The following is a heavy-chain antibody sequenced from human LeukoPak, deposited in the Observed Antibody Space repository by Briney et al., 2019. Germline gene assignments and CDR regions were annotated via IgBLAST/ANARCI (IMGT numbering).Heavy chain of an antibody. V-gene: IGHV3-21*01. CDR3: ARYYDFWSGSYGMDV. CDR1: GFTFSSYS. J-gene: IGHJ6*02. D-gene: IGHD3-3*01. Sequence: GGSLRLSCAASGFTFSSYSMNWVRQAPGKGLEWVSSISSSSSYIYYADSVKGRFTISRDNAKNSLYLQMNSLRAEDTAVYYCARYYDFWSGSYGMDVWGQGTTVTVSS. CDR2: ISSSSSYI.